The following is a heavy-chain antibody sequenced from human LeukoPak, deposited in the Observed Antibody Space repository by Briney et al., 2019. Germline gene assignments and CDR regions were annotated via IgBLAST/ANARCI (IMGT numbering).Heavy chain of an antibody. CDR2: IIPISGTA. V-gene: IGHV1-69*05. J-gene: IGHJ6*03. D-gene: IGHD2-2*01. CDR3: ARGLQYQLLKALGYYYMDV. CDR1: GGTFISHA. Sequence: SVKVSCKASGGTFISHAIAWVRQAPGQGPEWMGGIIPISGTANYAQKFQGRVTITTDESTSTAYMELSSLTSDDTAVYYCARGLQYQLLKALGYYYMDVWGEGTTVTVSS.